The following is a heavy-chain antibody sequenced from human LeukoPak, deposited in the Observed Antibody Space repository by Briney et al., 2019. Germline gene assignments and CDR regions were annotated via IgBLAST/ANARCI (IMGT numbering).Heavy chain of an antibody. D-gene: IGHD2-15*01. CDR2: ISYDGSNK. CDR1: GFTFSSYG. Sequence: GGSLRLSCAASGFTFSSYGMHWVRQAPGKGLEWVAVISYDGSNKYYADSVKGRFTISRDNANNSLFLQMNSLRVEDTAVYYCARTGQYCSGGTCYSGQFDLWGQGTLVTVSS. V-gene: IGHV3-30*03. J-gene: IGHJ5*02. CDR3: ARTGQYCSGGTCYSGQFDL.